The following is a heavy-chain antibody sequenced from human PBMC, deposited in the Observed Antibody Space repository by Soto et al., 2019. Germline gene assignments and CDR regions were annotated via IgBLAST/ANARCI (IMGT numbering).Heavy chain of an antibody. J-gene: IGHJ4*02. CDR1: GDTFSNYA. CDR3: AASTFQSGVTGYFHLGF. D-gene: IGHD3-9*01. Sequence: QVHLVQSGTGVKKPGSSVKVSCKTSGDTFSNYAISWVRQAPRQGLEWMGGIIPLFDSASYAQRSHDRVTITADKFTSTAYMELRSLTSEDTAIYYCAASTFQSGVTGYFHLGFWGQGTLVTVSS. V-gene: IGHV1-69*06. CDR2: IIPLFDSA.